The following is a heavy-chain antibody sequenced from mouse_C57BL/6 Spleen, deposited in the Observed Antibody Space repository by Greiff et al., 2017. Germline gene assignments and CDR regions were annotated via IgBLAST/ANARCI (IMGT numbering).Heavy chain of an antibody. CDR2: INPSSGYT. V-gene: IGHV1-4*01. D-gene: IGHD1-1*01. CDR3: ARTDYGITTVVATNFDY. J-gene: IGHJ2*01. Sequence: VQLQQSGAELARPGASVKMSCKASGYTFTSYTMHWVKQRPGQGLEWIGYINPSSGYTKYNQKFKDKATLTADKSSSPAYMQLSSLTSEDSAVYYCARTDYGITTVVATNFDYWGQGTTLTVSS. CDR1: GYTFTSYT.